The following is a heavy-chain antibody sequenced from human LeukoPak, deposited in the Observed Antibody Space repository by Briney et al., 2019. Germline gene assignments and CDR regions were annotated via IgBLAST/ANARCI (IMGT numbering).Heavy chain of an antibody. CDR3: ARRAGDYSHPYDY. Sequence: GGSLRLSCAASGFTVSSNYMSWVRQAPGKGLEWVSVIYSGGSTYYADSVKGRFTISRDNSKNTLYLQMNSLRAEDTAVYYCARRAGDYSHPYDYWGQGILVTVSS. CDR1: GFTVSSNY. D-gene: IGHD3-22*01. V-gene: IGHV3-53*01. J-gene: IGHJ4*02. CDR2: IYSGGST.